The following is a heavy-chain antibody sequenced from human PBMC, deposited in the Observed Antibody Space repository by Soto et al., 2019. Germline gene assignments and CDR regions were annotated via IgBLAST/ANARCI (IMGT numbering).Heavy chain of an antibody. J-gene: IGHJ4*02. D-gene: IGHD3-10*01. CDR3: ARDARGDEAPTDY. CDR1: GYTFSGYY. Sequence: ASVKISCKASGYTFSGYYMHWVRQAPGQGLEWMGWINPNSGGTNYAQKFQGWVTMTRDTSISTAYMELSRLRSDDTAVYYCARDARGDEAPTDYWGKGTLVTVSS. CDR2: INPNSGGT. V-gene: IGHV1-2*04.